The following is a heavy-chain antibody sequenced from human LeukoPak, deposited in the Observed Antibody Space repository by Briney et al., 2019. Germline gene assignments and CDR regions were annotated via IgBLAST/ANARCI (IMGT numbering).Heavy chain of an antibody. CDR1: GYNFTGYY. CDR3: ARDKINAVAGTYRWFDP. CDR2: IHPNRGGT. Sequence: ASVEVSCKASGYNFTGYYLHWGRQVPGQGLEWLGRIHPNRGGTVYAQKFQGRVTMTRDTSISTAYMELRRLRSDDTAVYYCARDKINAVAGTYRWFDPWGQGTLVTVSS. V-gene: IGHV1-2*02. J-gene: IGHJ5*02. D-gene: IGHD6-19*01.